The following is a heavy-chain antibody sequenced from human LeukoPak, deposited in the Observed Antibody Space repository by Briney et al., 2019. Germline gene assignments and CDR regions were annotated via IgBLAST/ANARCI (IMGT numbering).Heavy chain of an antibody. D-gene: IGHD3-3*01. V-gene: IGHV4-59*01. CDR1: GGSISSYY. CDR3: ARGITIFGVVINGVDV. CDR2: IYYSGST. J-gene: IGHJ6*02. Sequence: SETLSLTCTVSGGSISSYYWSWIRQPPGKGLEWIGYIYYSGSTNYNPSLKSRVTISVDTSKNQFSLKLSSVTAADTAVYYCARGITIFGVVINGVDVWGQGTTVTVSS.